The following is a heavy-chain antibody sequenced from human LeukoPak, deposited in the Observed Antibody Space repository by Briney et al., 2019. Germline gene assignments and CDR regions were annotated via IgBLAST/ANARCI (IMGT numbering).Heavy chain of an antibody. CDR2: IYYSGST. Sequence: SETLSLTCTVSGGSISSSSYYWGWIRQPPGKGLEWIGSIYYSGSTYYNPSLKSRVTISVDTSKNQFSLKLSSVTAADTAVYYCARDRSGHDYWGQGTLVTVSS. J-gene: IGHJ4*02. D-gene: IGHD3-3*01. CDR3: ARDRSGHDY. CDR1: GGSISSSSYY. V-gene: IGHV4-39*07.